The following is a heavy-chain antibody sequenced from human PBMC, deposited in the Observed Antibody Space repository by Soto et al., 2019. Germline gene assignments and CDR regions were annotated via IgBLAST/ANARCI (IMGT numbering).Heavy chain of an antibody. CDR1: GYTFTSYD. Sequence: ASVKVSCTASGYTFTSYDINWVRQDTGQGLEWMGWMNPNSGNTGYAQKFQGRVTMTRNTSISTAYMELSSLRSEDTAVYYCARESNDYIWGSYRWANWFDPWGQGTLVTVSS. V-gene: IGHV1-8*01. CDR2: MNPNSGNT. CDR3: ARESNDYIWGSYRWANWFDP. D-gene: IGHD3-16*02. J-gene: IGHJ5*02.